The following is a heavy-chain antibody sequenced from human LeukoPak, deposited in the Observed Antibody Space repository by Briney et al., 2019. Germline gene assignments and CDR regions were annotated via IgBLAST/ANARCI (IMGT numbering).Heavy chain of an antibody. J-gene: IGHJ4*02. CDR1: GGSISSYY. D-gene: IGHD3-3*01. CDR3: ARAGFWSNYYQLYDY. Sequence: SETLSLTCTVSGGSISSYYWSWIRQPPGKGLEWIGYIYYSGSTNYNPSLKSRVSISLDTSKSQFSLKLSSVTAADTAVYYCARAGFWSNYYQLYDYWGQGTLVTVSS. V-gene: IGHV4-59*01. CDR2: IYYSGST.